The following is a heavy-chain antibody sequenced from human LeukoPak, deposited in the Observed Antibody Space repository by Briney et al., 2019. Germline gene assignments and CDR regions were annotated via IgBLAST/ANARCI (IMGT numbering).Heavy chain of an antibody. CDR3: ARDYGSGWYYFDY. CDR1: GGSISSYH. V-gene: IGHV4-59*12. CDR2: IYYSGST. J-gene: IGHJ4*02. D-gene: IGHD6-19*01. Sequence: SETLSLTCTVSGGSISSYHWSWIRQPPGKGLEWIGHIYYSGSTNYNPSLKSRVTISVDRSKNQFSLKLSSVTAADTAVYYCARDYGSGWYYFDYWGQGTLVTVSS.